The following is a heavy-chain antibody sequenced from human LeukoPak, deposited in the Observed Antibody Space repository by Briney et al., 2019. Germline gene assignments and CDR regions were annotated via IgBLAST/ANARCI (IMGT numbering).Heavy chain of an antibody. CDR2: IYYSGST. CDR3: ARFNPAAGSFCFDY. D-gene: IGHD6-13*01. Sequence: NPSETLSLTCTVSGGSISSSSYYWGWIRQPPGKGLEWIGNIYYSGSTYYNPSLKSRVTISVDTSKKQFSLKLSSVTAADTAVFYCARFNPAAGSFCFDYWGQGTLVTVSS. CDR1: GGSISSSSYY. J-gene: IGHJ4*02. V-gene: IGHV4-39*01.